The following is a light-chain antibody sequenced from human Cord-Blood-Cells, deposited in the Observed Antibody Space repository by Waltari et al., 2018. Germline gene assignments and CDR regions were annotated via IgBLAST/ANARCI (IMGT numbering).Light chain of an antibody. CDR1: SSAVGGYNY. Sequence: QSALTQPASVSGSPGQSITISCTGTSSAVGGYNYVSWYQQHPGKAPKLMIYAVSKRPSGVSIRFSGSKSGNTASLTISGLQAEDEADYYCSSYTSSSTWVFGGGTKLTVL. CDR2: AVS. J-gene: IGLJ3*02. V-gene: IGLV2-14*01. CDR3: SSYTSSSTWV.